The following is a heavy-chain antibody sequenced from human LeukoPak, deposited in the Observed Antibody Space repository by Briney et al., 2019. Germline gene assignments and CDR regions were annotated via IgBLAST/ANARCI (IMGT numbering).Heavy chain of an antibody. CDR2: IIPIFGTA. CDR1: GGTFSSYA. V-gene: IGHV1-69*13. J-gene: IGHJ6*02. CDR3: AIDRRGYSSGWYADYYGMDV. D-gene: IGHD6-19*01. Sequence: SVKVSCKASGGTFSSYAISWVRQAPGQGLEWMGGIIPIFGTANYAQKFQGRVTITADESTSTAYMELSSLRSEDTAVYYCAIDRRGYSSGWYADYYGMDVWGQGTTVTVSS.